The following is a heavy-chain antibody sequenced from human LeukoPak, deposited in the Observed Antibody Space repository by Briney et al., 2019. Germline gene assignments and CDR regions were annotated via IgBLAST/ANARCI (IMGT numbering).Heavy chain of an antibody. Sequence: ASVKVSCKASGYTFTGYYMHWLRQATGQGLEWMVWINPNSGGTNYAQKFQGRVTMTRDTSISTAYMELSRLRSDDTAVYYCARAFPKVEWLPYYYYGMDVWGQGTTVTVSS. V-gene: IGHV1-2*02. CDR1: GYTFTGYY. J-gene: IGHJ6*02. CDR3: ARAFPKVEWLPYYYYGMDV. CDR2: INPNSGGT. D-gene: IGHD3-3*01.